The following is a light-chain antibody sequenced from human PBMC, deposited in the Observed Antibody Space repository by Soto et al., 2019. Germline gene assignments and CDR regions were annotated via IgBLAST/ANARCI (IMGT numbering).Light chain of an antibody. V-gene: IGKV3-11*01. CDR2: DAS. CDR1: QSVSSY. Sequence: EIVLTQSPATLSLSPGERATLSCRASQSVSSYLAWYQQKPGQAPRLLIYDASNRATGIPARFSGSGSGTDFTLTISSLEPEDSAVYYCQHCDYLPIFGPGTTVDFK. CDR3: QHCDYLPI. J-gene: IGKJ3*01.